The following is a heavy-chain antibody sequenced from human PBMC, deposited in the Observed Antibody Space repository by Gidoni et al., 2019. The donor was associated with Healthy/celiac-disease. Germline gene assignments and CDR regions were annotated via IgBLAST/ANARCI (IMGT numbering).Heavy chain of an antibody. J-gene: IGHJ6*02. D-gene: IGHD3-10*01. V-gene: IGHV3-48*02. CDR2: ISSSSSTI. CDR3: SITMVRGVSTPTTPSYYYYGMDV. CDR1: GFTFSSYS. Sequence: EVQLVESGGGLVQPGGSLRLSCAASGFTFSSYSMNWVRQAPGKGLEWVSYISSSSSTIYYADSVKGRFTISRDNAKNSLYLQMNSLRDEDTAVYYCSITMVRGVSTPTTPSYYYYGMDVWGQGTTVTVSS.